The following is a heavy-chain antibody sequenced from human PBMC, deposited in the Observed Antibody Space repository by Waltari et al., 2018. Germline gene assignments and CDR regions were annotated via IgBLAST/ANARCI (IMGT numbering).Heavy chain of an antibody. V-gene: IGHV1-8*01. CDR2: VNPNIVNT. CDR3: ARGAAPGKGAHWFAP. Sequence: QVQLVQSGAEVKKPGASVKVSCKASGYTFTNYDINWVRQATGQGPEWMGWVNPNIVNTGYAHKFQDRLSMTTNNSISTAYMELPSLTSDDTAIYYCARGAAPGKGAHWFAPWGQGTLVTVSS. J-gene: IGHJ5*02. D-gene: IGHD6-13*01. CDR1: GYTFTNYD.